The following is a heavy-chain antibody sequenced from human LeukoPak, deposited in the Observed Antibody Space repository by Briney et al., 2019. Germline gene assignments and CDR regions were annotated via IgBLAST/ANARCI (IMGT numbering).Heavy chain of an antibody. D-gene: IGHD6-13*01. CDR3: ARRMAAAGTGGNAFDI. CDR2: ISWNSGSI. V-gene: IGHV3-9*01. J-gene: IGHJ3*02. Sequence: GGSLRLSCAASGFTFDDYAMHWVRQAPGKGLEWVSGISWNSGSIGYADSVKGRFTISRDNAKNSLYLQMNSLRAEDTAVYYCARRMAAAGTGGNAFDIWGQGTMVTVSS. CDR1: GFTFDDYA.